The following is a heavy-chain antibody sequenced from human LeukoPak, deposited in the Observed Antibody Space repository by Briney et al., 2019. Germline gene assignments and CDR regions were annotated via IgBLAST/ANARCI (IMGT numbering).Heavy chain of an antibody. J-gene: IGHJ3*02. CDR1: GFTFDDYG. Sequence: GGSQRLSCAASGFTFDDYGMSWVRQAPGKGLEWVSGINWNGGSTGYADSVKGRFTISRDNAKNSLYLQMNSLRAEDTALYYCAREEDIVVVPAARGAFDIWGQGTMVTVSS. V-gene: IGHV3-20*04. CDR3: AREEDIVVVPAARGAFDI. D-gene: IGHD2-2*01. CDR2: INWNGGST.